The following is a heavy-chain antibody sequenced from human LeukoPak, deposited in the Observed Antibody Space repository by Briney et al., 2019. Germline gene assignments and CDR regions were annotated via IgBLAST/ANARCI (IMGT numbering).Heavy chain of an antibody. CDR1: GGSVSSGSYY. Sequence: SETLSLTCTVSGGSVSSGSYYWSWIRQHPGKGLEWIGYIYYSGSTYYDPSLRSRVTISVDTSNNQFSLRLSSVTAADTAVYYCARGFGAPNYYYGMDVGGQGTTVTVSS. CDR3: ARGFGAPNYYYGMDV. D-gene: IGHD3-10*01. V-gene: IGHV4-31*03. J-gene: IGHJ6*02. CDR2: IYYSGST.